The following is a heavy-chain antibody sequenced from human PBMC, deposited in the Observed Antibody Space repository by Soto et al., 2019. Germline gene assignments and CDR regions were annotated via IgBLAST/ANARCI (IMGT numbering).Heavy chain of an antibody. CDR1: GFTFRSFE. V-gene: IGHV3-30*18. Sequence: GVSLRLSCASSGFTFRSFEMNWFRQAPGKGLEWVAVISYDGSNKYYADSVKGRFTISRDNSKNTLYLQMNSLRAEDTAVYYCAKDRIVGALIDSWGQGTLVTGSS. CDR3: AKDRIVGALIDS. J-gene: IGHJ4*02. CDR2: ISYDGSNK. D-gene: IGHD1-26*01.